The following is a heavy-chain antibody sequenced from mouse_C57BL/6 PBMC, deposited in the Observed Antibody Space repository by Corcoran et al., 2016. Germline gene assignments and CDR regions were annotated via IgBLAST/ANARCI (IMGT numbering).Heavy chain of an antibody. V-gene: IGHV9-3*01. D-gene: IGHD2-4*01. CDR2: INTYSGVP. CDR3: ARSDYDGSYWYFDV. CDR1: GYTFTTYG. J-gene: IGHJ1*03. Sequence: QIQLVQSGPELKKPGETVKISCKASGYTFTTYGMSWVKQAPGKGLKWMGWINTYSGVPTYADDFKGRFAFSLETSASTAYLQINNLKNEDTATYLCARSDYDGSYWYFDVWGTGTTVTVSS.